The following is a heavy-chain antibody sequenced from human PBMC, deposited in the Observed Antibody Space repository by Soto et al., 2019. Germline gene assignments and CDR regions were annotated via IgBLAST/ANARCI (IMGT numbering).Heavy chain of an antibody. D-gene: IGHD4-17*01. V-gene: IGHV4-4*02. CDR1: GDSISTSLW. CDR2: IYHTEST. J-gene: IGHJ4*02. Sequence: PSETLSPTFAVSGDSISTSLWWSWVRQPPGKGLEWIGEIYHTESTVYNPYLKSQVTISVDKSKNQFALNLDSVTAADPAVYYCARYDFGTFDYSARG. CDR3: ARYDFGTFDY.